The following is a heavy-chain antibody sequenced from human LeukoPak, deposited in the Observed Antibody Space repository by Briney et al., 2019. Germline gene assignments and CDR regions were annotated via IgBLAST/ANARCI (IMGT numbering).Heavy chain of an antibody. J-gene: IGHJ4*02. CDR2: ISYDGSNK. Sequence: PGRSLRLSCAASGFTFSSYAMHWVRQAPGKGLEWVAVISYDGSNKYYADSVKGRFTISRDNSKNTLYLQMNSLRAEDTAVYYCARDGIVGSYYFDYWGQGTLATVSS. CDR1: GFTFSSYA. V-gene: IGHV3-30-3*01. D-gene: IGHD1-26*01. CDR3: ARDGIVGSYYFDY.